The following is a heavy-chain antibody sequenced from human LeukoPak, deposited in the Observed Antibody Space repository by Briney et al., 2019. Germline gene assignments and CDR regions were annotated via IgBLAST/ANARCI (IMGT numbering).Heavy chain of an antibody. D-gene: IGHD6-13*01. CDR2: IYYSGST. Sequence: SETLSLTCTVSGGSISSSSYYWGWIRQPPGKGLEWFGSIYYSGSTYYNPSLKSRVTISVDTSKNQFSLKLSSVTAADTAVYYCARPARSWYDNFDYWGQGTLVTVSS. CDR3: ARPARSWYDNFDY. J-gene: IGHJ4*02. CDR1: GGSISSSSYY. V-gene: IGHV4-39*01.